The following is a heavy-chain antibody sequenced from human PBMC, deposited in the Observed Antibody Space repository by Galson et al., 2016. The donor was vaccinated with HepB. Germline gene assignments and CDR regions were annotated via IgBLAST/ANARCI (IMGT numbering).Heavy chain of an antibody. V-gene: IGHV1-69*13. CDR1: GGTFSSYA. Sequence: SVKVSCKASGGTFSSYAINWMRQAPGQGLEWMGGIIPMFGRANYAQRFQGKVTITADESTGTAYMEMSSLGSDDTAVYYCARVDYYGSGTHYYFDYWGQGTLVTVSS. J-gene: IGHJ4*02. CDR2: IIPMFGRA. D-gene: IGHD3-10*01. CDR3: ARVDYYGSGTHYYFDY.